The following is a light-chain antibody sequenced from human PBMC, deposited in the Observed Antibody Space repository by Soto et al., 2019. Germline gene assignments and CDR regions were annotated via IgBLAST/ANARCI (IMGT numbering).Light chain of an antibody. Sequence: EIVLTQSPGTLSLSPGERATLSCRASQSVSSSYFAWYQQKPGQAPRLLIYGASSRATGIPDRFSGGGSGTDFTLTNSRLEPEDFAVYYCQQYGTSPSLTFGGGTKVDIK. CDR2: GAS. V-gene: IGKV3-20*01. CDR1: QSVSSSY. CDR3: QQYGTSPSLT. J-gene: IGKJ4*01.